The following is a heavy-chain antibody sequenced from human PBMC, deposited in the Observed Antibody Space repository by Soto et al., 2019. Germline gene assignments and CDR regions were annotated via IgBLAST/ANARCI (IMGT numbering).Heavy chain of an antibody. D-gene: IGHD1-26*01. CDR3: ARHGGSYSFDY. Sequence: QVQLQESGPGLVKPSETLSLTCTVTGGSTSSYYWSWLRQPPGKGLERIGYNSYSGSTDYNPSLKSRVTTSVDTSKNQFSLKLSSATAADTAVYYCARHGGSYSFDYWGQGTLVTVSS. CDR2: NSYSGST. V-gene: IGHV4-59*08. J-gene: IGHJ4*02. CDR1: GGSTSSYY.